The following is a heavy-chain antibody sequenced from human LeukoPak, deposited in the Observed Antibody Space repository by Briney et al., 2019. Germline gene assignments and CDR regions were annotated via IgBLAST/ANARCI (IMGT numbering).Heavy chain of an antibody. CDR2: IRTDNGNT. D-gene: IGHD6-6*01. J-gene: IGHJ4*02. V-gene: IGHV1-18*01. CDR1: GYAFTNYG. Sequence: GASVKVSCKASGYAFTNYGISWVRQAPGQGLEWMGWIRTDNGNTDYAQKFQGRVTMTTDTSPSTAYMELRSLRSDDTAVYYCARDRSSSFFWGQGTLVTVSS. CDR3: ARDRSSSFF.